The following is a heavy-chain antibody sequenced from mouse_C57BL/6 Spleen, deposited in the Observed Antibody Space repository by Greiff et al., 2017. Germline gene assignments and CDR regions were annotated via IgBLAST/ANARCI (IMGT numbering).Heavy chain of an antibody. D-gene: IGHD1-1*01. J-gene: IGHJ3*01. CDR1: GYTFTDSE. CDR2: LDPETGGS. V-gene: IGHV1-15*01. Sequence: VHLVESGAELVRPGASVTLSCKASGYTFTDSEMHWVKQTPVHGLEWIGALDPETGGSAYNQTFKGKALLTADQSSSTAYLELRSLTSEDSAVYYCTTPYYGSTWFAYWGQGTLVTVSA. CDR3: TTPYYGSTWFAY.